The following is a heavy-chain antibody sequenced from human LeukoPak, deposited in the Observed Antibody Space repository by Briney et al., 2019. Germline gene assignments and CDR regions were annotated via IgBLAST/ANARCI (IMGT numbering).Heavy chain of an antibody. CDR3: ARDCGSTGCDY. Sequence: GGSLRLSCAASGFTFSSYWMHWVRQAPGKGLVWVSRINSDGSITAYADSVKGRFTISRDNAKNTLYLQMNSLSAEDTAVYYCARDCGSTGCDYWGQGTLVTVSS. V-gene: IGHV3-74*01. D-gene: IGHD2-2*01. J-gene: IGHJ4*02. CDR2: INSDGSIT. CDR1: GFTFSSYW.